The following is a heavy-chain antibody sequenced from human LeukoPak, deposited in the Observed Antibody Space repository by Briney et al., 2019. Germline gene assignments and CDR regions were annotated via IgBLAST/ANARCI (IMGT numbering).Heavy chain of an antibody. V-gene: IGHV3-21*01. J-gene: IGHJ3*02. CDR1: GFTFSSYS. CDR3: ARVLDITMVRGVILPRDAFDI. Sequence: GGSLRLSCAASGFTFSSYSMNRVRQAPGKGLEWVSSISSSSSYIYYADSVKGRFTISRDNAKNSLYLQMNSLRAEDTAVYYCARVLDITMVRGVILPRDAFDIWGQGTMVTVSS. CDR2: ISSSSSYI. D-gene: IGHD3-10*01.